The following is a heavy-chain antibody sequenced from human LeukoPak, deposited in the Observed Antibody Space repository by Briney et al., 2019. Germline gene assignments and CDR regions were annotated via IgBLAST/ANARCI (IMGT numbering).Heavy chain of an antibody. J-gene: IGHJ5*02. CDR2: IFSSGST. CDR1: GGSITGYY. Sequence: SETLSLTCTVSGGSITGYYWSWIRQPPGKGLEWVGYIFSSGSTNYNPSLKRRFTISLDTSKSQFSLKLISVTASDTAVYYCARLTKFLTTYYPTPWGQGTLVTVSS. D-gene: IGHD2/OR15-2a*01. CDR3: ARLTKFLTTYYPTP. V-gene: IGHV4-59*08.